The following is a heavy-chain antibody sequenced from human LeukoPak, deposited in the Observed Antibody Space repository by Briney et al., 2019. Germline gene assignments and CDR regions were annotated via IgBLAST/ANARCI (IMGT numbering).Heavy chain of an antibody. Sequence: SETLSLTCTVSGYSISSGYYWGWIRQPPGKGLEWIGSIYHSGSTYYNPSLRSRVTISVDTSKNQFSLKLSPVTAADTAVYYCARDSSSITIFGVVTPRSNWFDPWGQGTLVTVSS. CDR3: ARDSSSITIFGVVTPRSNWFDP. V-gene: IGHV4-38-2*02. CDR1: GYSISSGYY. J-gene: IGHJ5*02. D-gene: IGHD3-3*01. CDR2: IYHSGST.